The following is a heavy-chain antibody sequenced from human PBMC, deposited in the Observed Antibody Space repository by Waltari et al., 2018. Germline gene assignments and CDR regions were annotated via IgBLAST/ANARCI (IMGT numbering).Heavy chain of an antibody. J-gene: IGHJ4*02. CDR1: GGSFRVYY. Sequence: QVQLQQWGAGLLTPSETLSPTCAVYGGSFRVYYWIWIRQPPGKGLVWIGEINHSGSTNYNPSLKSRVTISVDTSKNQFSLKLSSVTAADTAVYYCARGYDTIDYWGQGTLVTVSS. CDR2: INHSGST. V-gene: IGHV4-34*01. CDR3: ARGYDTIDY. D-gene: IGHD3-9*01.